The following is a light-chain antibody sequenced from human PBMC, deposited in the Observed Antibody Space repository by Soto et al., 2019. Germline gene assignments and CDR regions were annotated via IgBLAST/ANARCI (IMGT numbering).Light chain of an antibody. CDR1: QSVSSN. Sequence: EIVMTQSPATLSVSPGERATLSCRASQSVSSNLAWYQQKPGQAPRFLIYGASTRATGIPDRFSGGGSGTDFTLTISRLEPEDFAVYYCQQFGSYPLTFGGGTKVDIK. CDR2: GAS. J-gene: IGKJ4*01. V-gene: IGKV3-20*01. CDR3: QQFGSYPLT.